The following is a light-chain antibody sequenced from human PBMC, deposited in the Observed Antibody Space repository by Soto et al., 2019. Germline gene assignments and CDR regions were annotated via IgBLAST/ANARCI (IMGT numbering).Light chain of an antibody. CDR2: HAS. CDR3: QQYNDWPPIT. CDR1: QSVSTN. Sequence: EIGLTQTPATVSGSPGERGIVCCRASQSVSTNLAWYQQRPGQAPRLLIYHASTRATGIPARFSGSGSGTEFSLTISSLQSEDFALYYCQQYNDWPPITFGQGTRLEIK. J-gene: IGKJ5*01. V-gene: IGKV3-15*01.